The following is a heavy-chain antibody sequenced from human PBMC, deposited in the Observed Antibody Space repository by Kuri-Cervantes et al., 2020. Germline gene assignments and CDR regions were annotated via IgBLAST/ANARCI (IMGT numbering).Heavy chain of an antibody. Sequence: GGSLRLSCAASGFTFSSYWMSWVRQAPGKGLEWVANIKQDGSEKYYVDSVKGRFTISRDNAKNTLYLQMNSLRAEDTAVYYCAKVRRITIFGVVTAFDYWGQGTLVTVSS. J-gene: IGHJ4*02. CDR1: GFTFSSYW. D-gene: IGHD3-3*01. CDR3: AKVRRITIFGVVTAFDY. V-gene: IGHV3-7*03. CDR2: IKQDGSEK.